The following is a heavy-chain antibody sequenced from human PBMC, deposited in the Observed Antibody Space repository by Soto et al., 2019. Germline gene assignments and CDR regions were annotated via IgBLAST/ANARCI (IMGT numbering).Heavy chain of an antibody. D-gene: IGHD5-18*01. CDR2: IYYSGST. V-gene: IGHV4-59*01. J-gene: IGHJ4*02. CDR1: GGSISSYY. Sequence: LSLTCTVSGGSISSYYWSWIRQPPGKGLEWIGYIYYSGSTNYNPSLKSRVTISVDTSKNQFSLKLSSVTAADTAVYYCARPRGIQLWSWDYWGQGTLVTVSS. CDR3: ARPRGIQLWSWDY.